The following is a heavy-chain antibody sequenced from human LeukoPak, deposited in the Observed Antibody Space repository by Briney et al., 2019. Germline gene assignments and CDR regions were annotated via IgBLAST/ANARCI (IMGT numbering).Heavy chain of an antibody. J-gene: IGHJ4*02. D-gene: IGHD3-9*01. V-gene: IGHV4-39*01. Sequence: TSETLSLTCTVSSGSINSSGYYWGWIRQPPGKGLEWVGSHYYSGSTYYNPSLRSRVTISVDTSKNQFSLSLNSVTAADTAVYYCARHRAGYHIDWWGQGTLVTVSS. CDR2: HYYSGST. CDR3: ARHRAGYHIDW. CDR1: SGSINSSGYY.